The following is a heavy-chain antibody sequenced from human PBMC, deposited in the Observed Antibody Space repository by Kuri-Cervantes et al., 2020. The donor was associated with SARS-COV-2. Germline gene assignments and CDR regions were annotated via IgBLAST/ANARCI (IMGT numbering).Heavy chain of an antibody. J-gene: IGHJ6*03. Sequence: ASVKVSCKASGYTFTGYYMHWVRQAPGQGLEWMGWINTNSGNTGYAQKFQGRVTITRNTSICTAYMELSSLRSEDTAVYYCARVGWAFWSGYKNYYYYYMDVWGKGTTVTVSS. CDR2: INTNSGNT. CDR3: ARVGWAFWSGYKNYYYYYMDV. V-gene: IGHV1-8*03. D-gene: IGHD3-3*01. CDR1: GYTFTGYY.